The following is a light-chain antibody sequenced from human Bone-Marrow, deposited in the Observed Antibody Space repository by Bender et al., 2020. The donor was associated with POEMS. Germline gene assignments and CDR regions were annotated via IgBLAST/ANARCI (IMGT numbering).Light chain of an antibody. CDR2: SDN. J-gene: IGLJ3*02. CDR3: AAWSAGLEGGV. CDR1: NSNIGTIA. V-gene: IGLV1-44*01. Sequence: QSVLTQPPSASGTPGQRVTISCSGSNSNIGTIAVNWYQQFPGTAPKLLIYSDNQRPSGVPDRFYALKSGTSASLAIGGLQSEDEADYYGAAWSAGLEGGVLGGGTKLTV.